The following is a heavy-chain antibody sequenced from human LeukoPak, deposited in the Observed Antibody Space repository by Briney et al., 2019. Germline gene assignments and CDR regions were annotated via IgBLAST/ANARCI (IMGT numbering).Heavy chain of an antibody. Sequence: GASLKVSCKASGYTFSSYGISWVRQAPGQGLEWMGWISAYNGNTNFAQEFQGRVTMTTDTSTSTASMELRSLRSDDTAVYCCARDQGIYNHRIIDSWGQGTLVTVSS. V-gene: IGHV1-18*01. CDR1: GYTFSSYG. CDR3: ARDQGIYNHRIIDS. CDR2: ISAYNGNT. D-gene: IGHD5-12*01. J-gene: IGHJ4*02.